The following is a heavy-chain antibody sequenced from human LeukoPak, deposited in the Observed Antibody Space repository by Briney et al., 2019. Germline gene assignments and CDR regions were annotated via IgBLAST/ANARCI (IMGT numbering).Heavy chain of an antibody. CDR3: ARDPTDKIGSSWYFAFDI. D-gene: IGHD6-13*01. CDR1: GGSISSGGYY. J-gene: IGHJ3*02. CDR2: IYHSGST. Sequence: SETLSLTCTVSGGSISSGGYYWSWIRQPPGKGLEWIGYIYHSGSTYYNPSPKSRVTISVDRSKNQFSLKLSSVTAADTAVYYCARDPTDKIGSSWYFAFDIWGQGTMVTVSS. V-gene: IGHV4-30-2*01.